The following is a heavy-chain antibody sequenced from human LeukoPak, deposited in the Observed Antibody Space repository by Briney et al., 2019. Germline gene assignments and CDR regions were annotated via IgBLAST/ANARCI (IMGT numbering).Heavy chain of an antibody. CDR1: GGSISSSSYY. V-gene: IGHV4-39*07. CDR3: ARGPPRGKVPAARFWFDP. Sequence: SETLSLTCTVSGGSISSSSYYWGWIRQPPGKGLEWIGSIYYSGSTYYNPSLKSRVTISVDTSKNQFSLKLSSVTAADTAVYYCARGPPRGKVPAARFWFDPWGQGTLVTVSS. CDR2: IYYSGST. D-gene: IGHD2-2*01. J-gene: IGHJ5*02.